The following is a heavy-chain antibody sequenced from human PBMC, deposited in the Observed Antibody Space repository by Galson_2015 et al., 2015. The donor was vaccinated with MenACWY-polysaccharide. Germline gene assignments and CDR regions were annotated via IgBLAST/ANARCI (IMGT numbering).Heavy chain of an antibody. Sequence: SVKVSCKASGYTFIGYYMHWVRQAPGQGLEWMGWINPNHGGTDFARKFRGRITMTRDTSISTAYMELNRLTSDDTAVYYCAREQDSRSLDYWGQGTLVTVSS. CDR2: INPNHGGT. V-gene: IGHV1-2*02. D-gene: IGHD4-11*01. CDR3: AREQDSRSLDY. J-gene: IGHJ4*02. CDR1: GYTFIGYY.